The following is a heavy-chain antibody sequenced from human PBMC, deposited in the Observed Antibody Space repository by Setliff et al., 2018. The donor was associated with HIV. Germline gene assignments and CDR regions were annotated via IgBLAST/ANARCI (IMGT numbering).Heavy chain of an antibody. J-gene: IGHJ4*02. D-gene: IGHD6-13*01. CDR2: ISGYSGHT. V-gene: IGHV1-18*01. Sequence: ASVKVSCKASGGTFSKYLFTWVRQAPGQGLEWMGWISGYSGHTSYAQKIQGRVTMTTDTSTSTAYMELRSLRSDDTAVYFCAREHSTTWPYFDFWGQGTLVTVSS. CDR1: GGTFSKYL. CDR3: AREHSTTWPYFDF.